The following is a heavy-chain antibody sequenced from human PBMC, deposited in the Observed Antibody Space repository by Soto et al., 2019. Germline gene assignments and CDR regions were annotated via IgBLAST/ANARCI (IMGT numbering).Heavy chain of an antibody. Sequence: SETLGLTCSFSGGSISIDNYYWTWIRQPPGRGLEWIGHIDHSGGTYYNPPLKSRVTISVDTSKNQFSLKLSSVTAADTAVYYCARASATAGYYFYGMDVWGQGTTVTVSS. J-gene: IGHJ6*01. CDR3: ARASATAGYYFYGMDV. CDR1: GGSISIDNYY. D-gene: IGHD6-13*01. V-gene: IGHV4-30-4*01. CDR2: IDHSGGT.